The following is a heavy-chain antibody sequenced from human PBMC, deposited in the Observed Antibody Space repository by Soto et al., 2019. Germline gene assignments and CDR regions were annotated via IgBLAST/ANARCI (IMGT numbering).Heavy chain of an antibody. V-gene: IGHV3-74*01. J-gene: IGHJ6*02. CDR1: GFTFSTYW. Sequence: VQLVESGGGLVQPGGSLRLSCAGTGFTFSTYWMHWVRQVPGKRLEWVSRVKTDGTNTGYADSVKGRFTISRDNAKNTLYLEMNNLRADDTAVYYCARGGVIVVGLDVWGQGTTVTVSS. CDR2: VKTDGTNT. D-gene: IGHD3-22*01. CDR3: ARGGVIVVGLDV.